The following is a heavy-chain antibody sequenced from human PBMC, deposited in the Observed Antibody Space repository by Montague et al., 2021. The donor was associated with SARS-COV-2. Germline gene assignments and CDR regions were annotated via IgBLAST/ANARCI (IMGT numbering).Heavy chain of an antibody. Sequence: SLTLSCAASGFTFSSYAMHWVRQAPGKGLEWVAVISYDGSNKYYADSEKGRFTISRDNSKNTLYLQMNSLRAEDTAVYYCARDREITMVRGAPLYGMDVWGQGTTVTVSS. J-gene: IGHJ6*02. CDR1: GFTFSSYA. CDR2: ISYDGSNK. CDR3: ARDREITMVRGAPLYGMDV. D-gene: IGHD3-10*01. V-gene: IGHV3-30-3*01.